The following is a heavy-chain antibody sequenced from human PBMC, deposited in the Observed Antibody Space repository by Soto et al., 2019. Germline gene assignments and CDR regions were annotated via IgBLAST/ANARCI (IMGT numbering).Heavy chain of an antibody. CDR2: ISTGGDAT. D-gene: IGHD4-17*01. V-gene: IGHV3-48*03. J-gene: IGHJ6*02. CDR3: VRDGYGDPYYYYGMDV. Sequence: SGGSLRLSCAASGFAFGFYEMNWVRQAPGKGLEWISYISTGGDATYYADSVKGRFTISRDNARNSLYVQMNSLRAEDTAVYYCVRDGYGDPYYYYGMDVWGQGTTVTVSS. CDR1: GFAFGFYE.